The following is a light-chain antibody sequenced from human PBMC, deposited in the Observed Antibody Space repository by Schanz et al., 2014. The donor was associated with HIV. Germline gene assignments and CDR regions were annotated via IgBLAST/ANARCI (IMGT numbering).Light chain of an antibody. CDR3: QSFDSSLNGVL. Sequence: QSVLAQPPSVSGAPGQRVTISCSGSGSNIGYNYVSWYQQFPGTAPKLLIFDNTNRPSGVPARFSGSKSGSSASLAISGLQAEDEADYFCQSFDSSLNGVLFGGGTKLTVL. CDR1: GSNIGYNY. CDR2: DNT. J-gene: IGLJ3*02. V-gene: IGLV1-40*01.